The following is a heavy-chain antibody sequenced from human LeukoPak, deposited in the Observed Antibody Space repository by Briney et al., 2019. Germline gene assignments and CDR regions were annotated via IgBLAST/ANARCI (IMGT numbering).Heavy chain of an antibody. V-gene: IGHV1-8*02. CDR1: GGTFSSYA. D-gene: IGHD3-22*01. Sequence: ASVKVSCKASGGTFSSYAISWVRQATGQGLEWMGWMNPNSGNTGYAQKFQGRVTMTRNTSISTAYMELSSLRSEDTAVYYCARALLTYYYDSSGHFDYWGQGTLVTVSS. J-gene: IGHJ4*02. CDR3: ARALLTYYYDSSGHFDY. CDR2: MNPNSGNT.